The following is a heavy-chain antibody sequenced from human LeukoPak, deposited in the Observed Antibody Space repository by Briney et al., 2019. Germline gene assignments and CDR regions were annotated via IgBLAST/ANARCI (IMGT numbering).Heavy chain of an antibody. D-gene: IGHD2-21*01. Sequence: SETLSLTCAVYGGSFSGYYWSWIRQPPGKGLEWIGEVNHSGSTNYNPSLKSRITISVDASKNQFSLKLSSVTAADTAVYYCARGPIVVTADGHSYYYMDVWGKGTTVTVSS. CDR1: GGSFSGYY. CDR2: VNHSGST. J-gene: IGHJ6*03. CDR3: ARGPIVVTADGHSYYYMDV. V-gene: IGHV4-34*01.